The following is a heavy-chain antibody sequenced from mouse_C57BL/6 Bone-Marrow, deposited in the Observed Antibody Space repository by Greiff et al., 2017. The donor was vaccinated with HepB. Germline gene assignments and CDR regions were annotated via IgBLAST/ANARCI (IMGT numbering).Heavy chain of an antibody. CDR1: GFSLTSYG. CDR3: ARNFLYYDGSSFYAMDY. V-gene: IGHV2-2*01. J-gene: IGHJ4*01. D-gene: IGHD1-1*01. CDR2: IWSGGSA. Sequence: VQLQQSGPGLVQPSQSLSITCTVSGFSLTSYGVHWVRQSPGKGLEWLGVIWSGGSADYNAAFISRLSISKDNSKSQVFFKMNSLQADDTAIYYCARNFLYYDGSSFYAMDYWGQGTSVTVSS.